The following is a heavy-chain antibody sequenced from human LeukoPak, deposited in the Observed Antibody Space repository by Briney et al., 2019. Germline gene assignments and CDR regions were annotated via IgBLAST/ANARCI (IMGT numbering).Heavy chain of an antibody. Sequence: SETLSLXCIVSGGFISNSIYYWAWIRQPPEEGLEWIGSIHYSGKTYYYPSLKSRVTMSVDTSKNQFSLKLSSVTAADTAVYYCARRCGGDCYSKMGLDLWGQGTAVTVSS. CDR1: GGFISNSIYY. CDR2: IHYSGKT. V-gene: IGHV4-39*01. CDR3: ARRCGGDCYSKMGLDL. J-gene: IGHJ5*02. D-gene: IGHD2-21*02.